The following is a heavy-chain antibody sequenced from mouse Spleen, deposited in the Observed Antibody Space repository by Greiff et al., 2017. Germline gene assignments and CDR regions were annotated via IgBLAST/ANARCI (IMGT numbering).Heavy chain of an antibody. CDR3: TILWPTTGWFAY. V-gene: IGHV1-5*01. CDR2: IYPGNSDT. CDR1: GYTFTSYW. Sequence: DVQLQESGTVLARPGASVKMSCKTSGYTFTSYWMHWVKQRPGQGLEWIGAIYPGNSDTSYNQKFKGKAKLTAVTSASTAYMELSSLTNEDSAVYYCTILWPTTGWFAYWGQGTLVTVSA. D-gene: IGHD1-1*02. J-gene: IGHJ3*01.